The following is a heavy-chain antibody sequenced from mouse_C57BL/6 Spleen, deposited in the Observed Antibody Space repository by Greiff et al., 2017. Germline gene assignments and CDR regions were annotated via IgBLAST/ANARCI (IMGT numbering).Heavy chain of an antibody. CDR1: GFTFSSYG. CDR2: ISSGGSYT. V-gene: IGHV5-6*02. CDR3: ASDGRGFAY. J-gene: IGHJ3*01. D-gene: IGHD2-3*01. Sequence: EVKLVESGGDLVKPGGSLKLSCAASGFTFSSYGMSWVRQTPDKRLEWVATISSGGSYTYYPDSVKGRFTISRDNTKNTLYLQMSSLKSEDTAMYYCASDGRGFAYWGQGTLVTVSA.